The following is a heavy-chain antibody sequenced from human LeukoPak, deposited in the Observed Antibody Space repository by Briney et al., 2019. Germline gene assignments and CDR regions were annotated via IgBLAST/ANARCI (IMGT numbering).Heavy chain of an antibody. J-gene: IGHJ4*02. CDR2: ISSSGSTI. D-gene: IGHD6-19*01. CDR1: GFSVNINY. Sequence: GGSLRLSCAASGFSVNINYLSWVRQAPGKGLEWVSYISSSGSTIYHADSVKGRFTISRDNAKNSLYLQMNSLRAEDTAVYYCARDTGSSGSDYWGQGTLVTVSS. CDR3: ARDTGSSGSDY. V-gene: IGHV3-11*04.